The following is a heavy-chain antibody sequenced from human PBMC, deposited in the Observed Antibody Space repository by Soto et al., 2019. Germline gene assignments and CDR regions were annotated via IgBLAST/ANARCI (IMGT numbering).Heavy chain of an antibody. Sequence: QVQLQESGPGLVKSSETLSLTCTVSGGSIVYYYWSWIRQPPGKGLVWIGCVSVSGSTNYNPSLRSRVTLSVDTSKCHFSLNANSVTAADTAGYYCARDNTSWFPYHGIDVWGQGTTVTVSS. D-gene: IGHD2-2*01. J-gene: IGHJ6*02. V-gene: IGHV4-59*01. CDR2: VSVSGST. CDR1: GGSIVYYY. CDR3: ARDNTSWFPYHGIDV.